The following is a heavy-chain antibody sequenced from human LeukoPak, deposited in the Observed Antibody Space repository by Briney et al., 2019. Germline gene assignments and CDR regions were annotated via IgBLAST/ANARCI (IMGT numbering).Heavy chain of an antibody. CDR1: GYTFTSYD. J-gene: IGHJ3*02. Sequence: VASVKVSCKASGYTFTSYDINWVRQASGQGLEWMGWINPNSGGTNYAQKFQGRVTMTRDTSISTAYMELSRLRSDDTAVYYCARAQGSIAAREEEGDDAFDIWGQGIMVTVSS. CDR3: ARAQGSIAAREEEGDDAFDI. CDR2: INPNSGGT. D-gene: IGHD6-6*01. V-gene: IGHV1-2*02.